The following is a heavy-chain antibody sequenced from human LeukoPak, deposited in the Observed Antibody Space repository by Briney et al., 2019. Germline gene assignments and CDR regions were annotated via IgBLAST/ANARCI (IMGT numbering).Heavy chain of an antibody. CDR1: GYTFTGYY. CDR3: VRDHYVSGNYVLDDY. J-gene: IGHJ4*02. CDR2: INPNSGGT. V-gene: IGHV1-2*02. Sequence: ASVKVSCKASGYTFTGYYMHWVRQAPGQGLEWMGWINPNSGGTNYAQKFQGRVTMTRDTSISTAYMELSRLRSDDTAVYYCVRDHYVSGNYVLDDYWGQGTLVTVSS. D-gene: IGHD3-16*01.